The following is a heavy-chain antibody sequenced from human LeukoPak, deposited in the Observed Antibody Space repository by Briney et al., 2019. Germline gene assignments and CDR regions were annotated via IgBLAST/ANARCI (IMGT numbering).Heavy chain of an antibody. D-gene: IGHD4/OR15-4a*01. CDR1: GASISSAGYY. J-gene: IGHJ3*02. CDR3: ARHADYSDNAENPKALAFDI. CDR2: VYYSGST. Sequence: SETLSLTCSVSGASISSAGYYWGWIRQPPGKGLEWIGSVYYSGSTYYSPSLKSRVTISVDTSNNQFSLRLTSVTATVTAVYYCARHADYSDNAENPKALAFDIWGQGTRVTVSA. V-gene: IGHV4-39*01.